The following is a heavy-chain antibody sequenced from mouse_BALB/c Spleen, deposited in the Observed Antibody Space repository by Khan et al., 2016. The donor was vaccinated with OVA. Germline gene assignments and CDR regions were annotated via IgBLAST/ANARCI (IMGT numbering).Heavy chain of an antibody. CDR1: GFNIKDTY. CDR2: IDPANGNT. Sequence: EVQLQQSGAELVKPGASVKLSCTASGFNIKDTYMHWVKQRPEQGLEWIGRIDPANGNTKYDPKFQGKATITAETSSNTAYLQLSRLTSEDTAVYYCARDGNYVGWFAYWGQGTLVTVSA. V-gene: IGHV14-3*02. D-gene: IGHD2-1*01. J-gene: IGHJ3*01. CDR3: ARDGNYVGWFAY.